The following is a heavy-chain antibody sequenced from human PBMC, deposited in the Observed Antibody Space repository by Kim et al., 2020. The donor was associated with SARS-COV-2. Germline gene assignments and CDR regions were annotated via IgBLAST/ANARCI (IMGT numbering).Heavy chain of an antibody. CDR2: GST. J-gene: IGHJ4*02. V-gene: IGHV1-46*01. CDR3: ARGRWWIDY. D-gene: IGHD2-15*01. Sequence: GSTSYAQKFQGRVTMTRDTSTSTVYMELSSLRSEDTAVYYCARGRWWIDYWGQGTLVTVSS.